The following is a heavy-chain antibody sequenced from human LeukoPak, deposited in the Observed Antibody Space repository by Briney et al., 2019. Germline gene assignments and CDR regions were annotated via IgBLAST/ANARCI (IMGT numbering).Heavy chain of an antibody. CDR3: ATFAANYYYGIDV. Sequence: PGGSLLLSCAASGFTFSSYDMHGVRQATGKGLEGVSTIGTAGDTYYPGSVKGRFTISRENAKNSLYLQMNSLRAGDTAVYYCATFAANYYYGIDVWGQGTTVTVSS. V-gene: IGHV3-13*01. J-gene: IGHJ6*02. CDR1: GFTFSSYD. CDR2: IGTAGDT.